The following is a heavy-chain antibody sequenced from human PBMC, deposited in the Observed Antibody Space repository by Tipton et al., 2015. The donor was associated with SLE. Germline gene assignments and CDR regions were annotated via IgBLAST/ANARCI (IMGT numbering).Heavy chain of an antibody. Sequence: TLSLTCTVSGGSISSYYWSWIRQPPGKGLEWIGYIYYSWSTNSHPPLKSRVTISVDTSKNQFSLKLSSVTAADTAVYYCARESSWDPLFDYWGQGTLVTVSS. CDR1: GGSISSYY. J-gene: IGHJ4*02. CDR2: IYYSWST. V-gene: IGHV4-59*01. D-gene: IGHD6-13*01. CDR3: ARESSWDPLFDY.